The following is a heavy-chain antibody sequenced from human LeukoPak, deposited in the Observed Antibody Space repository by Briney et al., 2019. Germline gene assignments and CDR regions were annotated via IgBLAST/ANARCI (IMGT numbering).Heavy chain of an antibody. V-gene: IGHV3-23*01. J-gene: IGHJ4*02. D-gene: IGHD3-22*01. Sequence: GGSLRLSCAASGFTFSSYAMSWVRQAPGKGLEWVSAISGSGGSIYYADSVKGRFTISRDNSKNTLYLQMNSLRAEDTAVYYCAKGKTYYYDSSENWGQGTLVTVSS. CDR1: GFTFSSYA. CDR3: AKGKTYYYDSSEN. CDR2: ISGSGGSI.